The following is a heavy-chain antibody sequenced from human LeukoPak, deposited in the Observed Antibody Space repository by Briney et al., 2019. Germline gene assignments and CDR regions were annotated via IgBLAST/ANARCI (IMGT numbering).Heavy chain of an antibody. V-gene: IGHV3-20*04. D-gene: IGHD1-26*01. Sequence: RPGGSLRLSCAAPGFTLDDNGMSGVGQVPGKGLKWICGINWNGDGTGYADSVKGRFTISRDNAKNSLYLQMDSLRAEDTALYYCARLGGPDYYFYYYMDVWGKGTTVTVSS. CDR3: ARLGGPDYYFYYYMDV. CDR2: INWNGDGT. J-gene: IGHJ6*03. CDR1: GFTLDDNG.